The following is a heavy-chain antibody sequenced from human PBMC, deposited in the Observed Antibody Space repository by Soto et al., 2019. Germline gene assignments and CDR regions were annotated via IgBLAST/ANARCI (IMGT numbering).Heavy chain of an antibody. J-gene: IGHJ5*02. V-gene: IGHV1-46*01. CDR3: ARLRGGELLHNWFDP. CDR2: INPSGGST. CDR1: GYTFTSYY. Sequence: GASVKVSCKSSGYTFTSYYMHWVRQAPGQGLEWMGIINPSGGSTSYAQKFQGRVTMTGDTSTSTVYMELSSPRSEDTAVYYCARLRGGELLHNWFDPWGQGTLVTVSS. D-gene: IGHD1-26*01.